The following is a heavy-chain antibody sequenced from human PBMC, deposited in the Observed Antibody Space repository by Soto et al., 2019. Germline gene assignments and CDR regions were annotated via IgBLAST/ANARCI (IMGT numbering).Heavy chain of an antibody. CDR3: ARSLTEGYCTITGCYTRPLYGMDV. Sequence: ASVKVSCKASGYTFSGYYIHWLRQAPGQGLEWMGWINPNSGGTNYAQKFQGRVTVTRDTPTSTAYMELSRLTSDDTAVYYCARSLTEGYCTITGCYTRPLYGMDVRRQGTTVTVSS. V-gene: IGHV1-2*02. CDR2: INPNSGGT. D-gene: IGHD2-2*02. J-gene: IGHJ6*02. CDR1: GYTFSGYY.